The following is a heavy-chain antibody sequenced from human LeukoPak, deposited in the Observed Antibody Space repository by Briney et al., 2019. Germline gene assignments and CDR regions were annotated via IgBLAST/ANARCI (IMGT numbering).Heavy chain of an antibody. CDR1: GGSISTGGHY. J-gene: IGHJ6*02. CDR3: ARLGSNGWPYYSGLDV. CDR2: AFCGGPT. Sequence: SGTLSLTCTVSGGSISTGGHYWGWIRQPPGRGLEWIGCAFCGGPTHYNPSLASRNTISVDTSRNQFSLKLNSLTAADTAVYFCARLGSNGWPYYSGLDVWGQGTTVTVSS. D-gene: IGHD6-19*01. V-gene: IGHV4-39*01.